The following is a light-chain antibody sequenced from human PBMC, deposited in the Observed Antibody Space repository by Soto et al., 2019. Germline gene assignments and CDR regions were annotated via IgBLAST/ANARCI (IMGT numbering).Light chain of an antibody. CDR2: GTS. CDR1: NSNIGTGFD. CDR3: QSCDSSLSGSGV. J-gene: IGLJ1*01. Sequence: QSVLTQPPSVSGAPGQRVTIACTGNNSNIGTGFDVHWYRHFPGAAPKLLLSGTSHRPSGVPDRFSGSKSGTSASLAITGLQADDEADYYCQSCDSSLSGSGVFGTGTKLTVL. V-gene: IGLV1-40*01.